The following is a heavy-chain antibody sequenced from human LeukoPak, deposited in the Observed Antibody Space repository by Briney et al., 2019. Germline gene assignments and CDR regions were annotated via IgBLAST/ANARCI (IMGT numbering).Heavy chain of an antibody. D-gene: IGHD2-2*01. J-gene: IGHJ5*02. V-gene: IGHV4-34*01. Sequence: PSETLSLTCAVYGGSFSGYYWSWIRQPPGQGLEWIGEINHSGSTNYNPSPKSRVTISVDTSKNQFSLKLSSVTAADTAVYYCARGRGYCSSTSCYAGWFDPWGQGTLVTVSS. CDR1: GGSFSGYY. CDR2: INHSGST. CDR3: ARGRGYCSSTSCYAGWFDP.